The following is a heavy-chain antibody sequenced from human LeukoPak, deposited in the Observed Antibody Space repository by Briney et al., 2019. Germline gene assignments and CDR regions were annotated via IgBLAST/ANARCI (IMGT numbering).Heavy chain of an antibody. CDR3: AKGYSKFDY. V-gene: IGHV4-34*01. CDR1: GGSFSGYY. D-gene: IGHD3-9*01. CDR2: INHSGNT. J-gene: IGHJ4*02. Sequence: SETLSLTCAVYGGSFSGYYWSWIRQPPGKGLEWIGEINHSGNTNYNPSLKSRVTISVDTSKNQFSLKLSSVTAADTAVYYCAKGYSKFDYWGQGTLVTVSS.